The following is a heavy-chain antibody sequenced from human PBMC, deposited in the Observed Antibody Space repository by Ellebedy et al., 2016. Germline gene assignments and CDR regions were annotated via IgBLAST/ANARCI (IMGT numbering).Heavy chain of an antibody. CDR2: ISYDGNNQ. CDR3: ARGRDYAMDV. CDR1: GFTFSGYA. Sequence: GESLKISXAASGFTFSGYAMHWVRQAPGKGLEWVAVISYDGNNQYYADSVKGRFTISRDNSKKTLYLQMNSLRAEDTAVYYCARGRDYAMDVWGQGTTVTVSS. J-gene: IGHJ6*02. V-gene: IGHV3-30-3*01.